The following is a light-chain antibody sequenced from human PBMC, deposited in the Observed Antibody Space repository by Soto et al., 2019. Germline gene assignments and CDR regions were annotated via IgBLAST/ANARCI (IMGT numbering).Light chain of an antibody. J-gene: IGKJ1*01. CDR3: LQDYNYPRT. CDR2: EAS. Sequence: AIQMTQSPSSLSASVGDRVTLTCRASQDIGKDLGWYQQKPGEAPNLLIFEASTVQTGVPSRFSGSGSGTDFTLTISSLQPEDFATYFCLQDYNYPRTFGQGTTVALK. V-gene: IGKV1-6*01. CDR1: QDIGKD.